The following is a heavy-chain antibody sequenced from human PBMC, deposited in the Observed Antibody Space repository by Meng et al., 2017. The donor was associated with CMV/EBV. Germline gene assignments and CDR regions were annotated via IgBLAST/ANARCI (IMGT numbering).Heavy chain of an antibody. J-gene: IGHJ4*02. Sequence: GESLKISCAASGFTFSSYAMHWVRQAPGKGLEWVAVISYDGSNKYYADSVKGRFTIFRDNSKNTLYLQMNSLRAEDTAVYYCARDRAIAARHFDYWGQGTLVTVSS. D-gene: IGHD6-6*01. CDR3: ARDRAIAARHFDY. V-gene: IGHV3-30*04. CDR2: ISYDGSNK. CDR1: GFTFSSYA.